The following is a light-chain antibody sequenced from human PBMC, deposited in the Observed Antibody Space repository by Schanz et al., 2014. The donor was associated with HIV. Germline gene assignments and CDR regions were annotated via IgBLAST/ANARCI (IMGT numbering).Light chain of an antibody. J-gene: IGLJ3*02. V-gene: IGLV2-14*03. CDR2: DVT. Sequence: SALTQPASVSASPGQSITISCTGTSGDVRPYDYVSWYQQHPGQAPKLLIYDVTYRPSGISNRFSGSKSGYTASLTISGLQAEDEADYYCSSYTTSSTLGVFGGGTKLTVL. CDR1: SGDVRPYDY. CDR3: SSYTTSSTLGV.